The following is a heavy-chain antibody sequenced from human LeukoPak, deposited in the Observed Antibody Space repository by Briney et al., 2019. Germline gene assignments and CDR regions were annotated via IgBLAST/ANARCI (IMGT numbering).Heavy chain of an antibody. D-gene: IGHD3-10*01. CDR3: ARANEWFGELLVGVGAFDI. J-gene: IGHJ3*02. CDR1: GFTFSSYG. CDR2: ISGSSTYI. V-gene: IGHV3-21*04. Sequence: GGSLRLSCAASGFTFSSYGMHWVRQAPGKGLEWVSSISGSSTYIYYADSVKGRFTISRDNSKNTLYLQMNSLRAEDTAVYYCARANEWFGELLVGVGAFDIWGQGTMVTVSS.